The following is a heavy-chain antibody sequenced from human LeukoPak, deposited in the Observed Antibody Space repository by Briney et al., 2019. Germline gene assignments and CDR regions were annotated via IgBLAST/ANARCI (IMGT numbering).Heavy chain of an antibody. Sequence: ASVKISCKVSGYTFTDSYIHWVQQAPGKGLGWVGLVDPEDGETIYAEKFQGRVTITADTSADTVYMELSSLRSEDTAVYYCATSTEVSRGYYGMDVWGQGTTVSVS. D-gene: IGHD1-14*01. CDR3: ATSTEVSRGYYGMDV. CDR1: GYTFTDSY. V-gene: IGHV1-69-2*01. CDR2: VDPEDGET. J-gene: IGHJ6*02.